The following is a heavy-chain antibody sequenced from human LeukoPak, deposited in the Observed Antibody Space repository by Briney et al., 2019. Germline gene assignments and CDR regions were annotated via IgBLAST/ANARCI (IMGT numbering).Heavy chain of an antibody. CDR1: GFPCETNA. D-gene: IGHD5-18*01. V-gene: IGHV3-23*01. CDR3: AKDWIQFNRVFDCFDS. Sequence: PGGSLRLSCATSGFPCETNAMSWVRQAPGKGLEWVATIGNTETFYADSVTGRFTISRDNSKNTVNLQMNRLRVEDTAIYYCAKDWIQFNRVFDCFDSWGQGTLVTVSS. J-gene: IGHJ4*02. CDR2: IGNTET.